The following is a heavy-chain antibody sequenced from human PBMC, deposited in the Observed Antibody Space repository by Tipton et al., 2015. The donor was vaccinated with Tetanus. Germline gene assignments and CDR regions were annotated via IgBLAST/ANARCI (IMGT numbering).Heavy chain of an antibody. Sequence: TLSLTCSVSGGSLFSGSFYWTWIRQPPGKGLEWIGYIYSPGTTSYAPSLRGRATISFDSVKNHFSLSLSSVTAADTAMYYCARDGGNYFYYGMNVWGQGAAVTVSS. CDR2: IYSPGTT. J-gene: IGHJ6*02. V-gene: IGHV4-31*03. CDR3: ARDGGNYFYYGMNV. CDR1: GGSLFSGSFY.